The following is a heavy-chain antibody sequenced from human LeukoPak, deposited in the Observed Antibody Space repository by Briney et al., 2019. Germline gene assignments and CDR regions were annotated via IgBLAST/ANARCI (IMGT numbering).Heavy chain of an antibody. J-gene: IGHJ3*02. CDR3: ARDRVYYYDSSGYYPDAFDI. CDR2: IYSGGST. D-gene: IGHD3-22*01. CDR1: GFTLSSNY. V-gene: IGHV3-66*01. Sequence: GGSLRLSCAASGFTLSSNYMSWVRQAPGKGLEWVSVIYSGGSTYYSDSVKGRFTISRDISKITLYLQMTILRAEDTAVYYCARDRVYYYDSSGYYPDAFDIWGQGTMVTVSS.